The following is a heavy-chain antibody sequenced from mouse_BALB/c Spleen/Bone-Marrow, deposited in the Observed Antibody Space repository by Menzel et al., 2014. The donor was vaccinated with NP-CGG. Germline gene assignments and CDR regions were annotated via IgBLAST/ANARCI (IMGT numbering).Heavy chain of an antibody. CDR1: GFNIKDTY. CDR3: ARYDYRYAWFAY. D-gene: IGHD2-14*01. J-gene: IGHJ3*01. Sequence: VHVKQSGAELVKPGASVKLSCTASGFNIKDTYMHWVKQRPEQGLEWIGRIDPANGNTKYDPKFQGKATITTDTSSNTAYLQLRSLTSADTAVYYCARYDYRYAWFAYWGQGTLVTVSA. V-gene: IGHV14-3*02. CDR2: IDPANGNT.